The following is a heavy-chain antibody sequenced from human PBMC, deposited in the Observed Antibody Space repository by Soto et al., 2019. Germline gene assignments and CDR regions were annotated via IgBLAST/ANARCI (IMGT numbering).Heavy chain of an antibody. CDR3: AKRSSSSTFDY. V-gene: IGHV3-23*01. Sequence: EVQLLESGGGLVQPGESLRLSCAASGFTFSSYAMSWVRQAPGKGLEWVSVISGSDDSTYYADSVKGRFTISRDNSENTLDLQMNSLRAEDTAVYYCAKRSSSSTFDYWGQGTLVTVSS. J-gene: IGHJ4*02. CDR2: ISGSDDST. CDR1: GFTFSSYA. D-gene: IGHD6-6*01.